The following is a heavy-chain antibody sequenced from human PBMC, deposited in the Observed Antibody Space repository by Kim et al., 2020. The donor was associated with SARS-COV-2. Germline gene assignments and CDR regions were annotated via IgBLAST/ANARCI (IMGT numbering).Heavy chain of an antibody. CDR2: IIPIFGTA. Sequence: SVKVSCKASGGTFSSYAISWVRQAPGQGLEWMGGIIPIFGTANYAQKFQGRVTITADESTSTAYMELSSLRSEDTAVYYCARGGSSGGWYFDYWGQGTLVTVSS. CDR3: ARGGSSGGWYFDY. D-gene: IGHD6-25*01. CDR1: GGTFSSYA. J-gene: IGHJ4*02. V-gene: IGHV1-69*13.